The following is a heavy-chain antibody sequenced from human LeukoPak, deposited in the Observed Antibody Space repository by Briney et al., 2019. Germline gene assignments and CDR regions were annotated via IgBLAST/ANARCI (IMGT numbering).Heavy chain of an antibody. D-gene: IGHD6-13*01. CDR2: ISYDGSNK. V-gene: IGHV3-30*03. Sequence: GGSLRLSCAATGFTLSGHSMNWVRQAPGKGLEWVAVISYDGSNKYYADSVKGRFTISRDNSKNTLYLQMNSLRAEDTAVYYCARDSVRAAALDYWGQGTLVTVSS. J-gene: IGHJ4*02. CDR3: ARDSVRAAALDY. CDR1: GFTLSGHS.